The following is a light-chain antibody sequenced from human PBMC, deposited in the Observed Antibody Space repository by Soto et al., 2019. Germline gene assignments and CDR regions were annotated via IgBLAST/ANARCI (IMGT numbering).Light chain of an antibody. Sequence: QSALTQPASVSGSPGQSITISCTGTSSDIGAYDYVSWYQHFPGKAPKLIIFEVSSRPSGISNRFSGSKSGSTASLTISGLQAEDEADYYCSSYTTSSAYVFGIGTKVTVL. CDR2: EVS. V-gene: IGLV2-14*01. J-gene: IGLJ1*01. CDR3: SSYTTSSAYV. CDR1: SSDIGAYDY.